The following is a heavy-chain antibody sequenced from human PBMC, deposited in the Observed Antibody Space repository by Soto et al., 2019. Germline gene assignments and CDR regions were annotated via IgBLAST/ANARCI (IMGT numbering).Heavy chain of an antibody. CDR3: ARYGRGDQTVWRFDP. V-gene: IGHV4-34*01. CDR2: INHSGST. CDR1: GGYFIDYY. J-gene: IGHJ5*02. Sequence: SETQSLTYDVYGGYFIDYYWSWLRQKPGKGLEWIGEINHSGSTIYNPSLKSRVTISIDTSKNQFSLNLRFVTAADTAVYYCARYGRGDQTVWRFDPWGQGTLVTVSS. D-gene: IGHD3-16*01.